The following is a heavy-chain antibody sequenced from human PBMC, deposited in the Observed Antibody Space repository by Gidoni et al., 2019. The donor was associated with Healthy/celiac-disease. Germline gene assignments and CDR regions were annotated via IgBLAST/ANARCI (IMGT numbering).Heavy chain of an antibody. J-gene: IGHJ6*01. D-gene: IGHD2-2*01. V-gene: IGHV4-34*01. CDR1: GGSFSGYY. CDR3: ARGSSIYCSSTSCAYYYYYYG. CDR2: INHSGST. Sequence: QVQLQQWGAGLLKPSETLSLTCAVYGGSFSGYYWSWIRQPPGKGLEWIGEINHSGSTNYNPSLKSRVTISVDTSKNQFSLKLSSVTAADTAVYYCARGSSIYCSSTSCAYYYYYYG.